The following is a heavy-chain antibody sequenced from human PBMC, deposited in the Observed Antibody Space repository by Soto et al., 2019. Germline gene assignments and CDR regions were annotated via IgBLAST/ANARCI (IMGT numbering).Heavy chain of an antibody. CDR3: ARDFLTRIFWGSTTAQYSYYGMEV. J-gene: IGHJ6*02. V-gene: IGHV1-18*01. D-gene: IGHD3-9*01. Sequence: QFQLVQSGDEVKKPGASVRVSCKASGYTFISYALSWVRQAPGQGLEWIGRVIPYTGNTFYGQKFQGRVTITTDTATNTAYMDLRSLKSDDTAVYFCARDFLTRIFWGSTTAQYSYYGMEVWGQGTMVTVSS. CDR2: VIPYTGNT. CDR1: GYTFISYA.